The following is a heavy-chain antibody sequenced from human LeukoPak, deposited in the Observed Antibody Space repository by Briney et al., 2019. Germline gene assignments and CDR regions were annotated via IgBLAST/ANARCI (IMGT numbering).Heavy chain of an antibody. CDR1: GVSISSYY. D-gene: IGHD6-19*01. Sequence: SETLSLTCTVSGVSISSYYGSWIRQPPGKGLEWIGYIYYSGSTNYNPSLKSRVTISVDTSTNQFSLKLSSVTAADTAVYYCARDGMDSSGWHSFDYWGRGTLVTVSS. CDR3: ARDGMDSSGWHSFDY. CDR2: IYYSGST. J-gene: IGHJ4*02. V-gene: IGHV4-59*01.